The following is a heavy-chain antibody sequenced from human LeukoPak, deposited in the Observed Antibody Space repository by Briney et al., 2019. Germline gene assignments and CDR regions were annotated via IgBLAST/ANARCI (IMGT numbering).Heavy chain of an antibody. J-gene: IGHJ4*02. CDR3: ARKREYSSSSVGNLFDY. CDR1: GGSFSGYY. V-gene: IGHV4-34*01. CDR2: INHSGST. D-gene: IGHD6-6*01. Sequence: SETLSLTCAVYGGSFSGYYWSWIRQPPGKGLEWIGEINHSGSTNYNPSLKSRVTISVDTSKNQFSLKLSSVTAADTAVYYCARKREYSSSSVGNLFDYWGQGTLVTVSS.